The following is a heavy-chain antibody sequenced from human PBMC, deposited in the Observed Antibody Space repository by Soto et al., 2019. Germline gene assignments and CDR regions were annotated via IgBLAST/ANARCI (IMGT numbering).Heavy chain of an antibody. CDR3: ARSGGSYNFDS. V-gene: IGHV4-4*07. CDR1: SGSVSTYY. Sequence: PSETLSLTCTVASGSVSTYYWSWIRQPAGKGLEWIGRISVNGNTNYNPSLRSRVTISVDTSKGQFSLNLTSVTAADTAVYFCARSGGSYNFDSWGQGILVTVSS. CDR2: ISVNGNT. D-gene: IGHD1-1*01. J-gene: IGHJ4*02.